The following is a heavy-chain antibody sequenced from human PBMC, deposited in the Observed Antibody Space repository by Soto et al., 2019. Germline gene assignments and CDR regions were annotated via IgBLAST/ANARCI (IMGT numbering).Heavy chain of an antibody. CDR2: IHDRGST. V-gene: IGHV4-4*02. CDR1: GGSISNNRW. CDR3: AGQWAAGYGAFVP. J-gene: IGHJ5*02. Sequence: QVKLQESGPGLEKPSGTLSLTCAVSGGSISNNRWWTWVRQAPGKGLEWIGEIHDRGSTNYNLSLKSRATLSIDRSKHQFSLEMRAVTAADTAVYYCAGQWAAGYGAFVPWGQGTLVTVSS. D-gene: IGHD3-9*01.